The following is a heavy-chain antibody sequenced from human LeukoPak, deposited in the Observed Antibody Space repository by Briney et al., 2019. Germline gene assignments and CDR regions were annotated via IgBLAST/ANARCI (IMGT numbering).Heavy chain of an antibody. D-gene: IGHD3-9*01. J-gene: IGHJ4*02. V-gene: IGHV1-18*01. CDR1: GYTFTSYG. CDR3: GRGWMNYDIFTVYYVPFDY. Sequence: ASVKVSCKASGYTFTSYGVSWVRQAPGQGLEWVGWISAYNGNTNYSQKLQGRVTMTTDTSTSTAYMELRRLRSDDKAVYYCGRGWMNYDIFTVYYVPFDYWGQGTLVTVSS. CDR2: ISAYNGNT.